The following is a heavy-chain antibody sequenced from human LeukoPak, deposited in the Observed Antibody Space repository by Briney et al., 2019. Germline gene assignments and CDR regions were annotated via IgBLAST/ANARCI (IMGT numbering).Heavy chain of an antibody. V-gene: IGHV3-33*01. J-gene: IGHJ6*02. CDR2: IWYDGSNK. D-gene: IGHD6-13*01. CDR3: ARSLAAAALYYYYGMDV. Sequence: PGGSLRLSCAASGFTFSSYGMHWVRQAPGKGLEWVAVIWYDGSNKYYADSVKGRFTISRDNSKNTLYLQMNSLRAEDTAVYYCARSLAAAALYYYYGMDVWGQGTTVTVSS. CDR1: GFTFSSYG.